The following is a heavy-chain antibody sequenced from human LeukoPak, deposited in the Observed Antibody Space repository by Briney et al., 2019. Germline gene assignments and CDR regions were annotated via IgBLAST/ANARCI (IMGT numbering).Heavy chain of an antibody. CDR2: ISSSSSYI. CDR3: ARVMITGWFDP. V-gene: IGHV3-21*01. CDR1: GFTFSSYG. D-gene: IGHD1-14*01. Sequence: GGSLRLSCAASGFTFSSYGMHWVRQAPGKGLEWVSSISSSSSYIYYADSVKGRFTISRDNAKNSLYLQMNSLRAEDTAVYYCARVMITGWFDPWGQGTLVTVSS. J-gene: IGHJ5*02.